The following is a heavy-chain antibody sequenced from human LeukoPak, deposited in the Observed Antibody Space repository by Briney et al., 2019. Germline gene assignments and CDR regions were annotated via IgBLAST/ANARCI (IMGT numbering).Heavy chain of an antibody. V-gene: IGHV3-20*04. CDR2: INWSGGST. CDR3: ARVVRATDY. CDR1: GFTFDEYV. Sequence: GGSLRLSCAASGFTFDEYVMSWVRQAPGKGLEWVSGINWSGGSTGYADSVKGRFTISRDNAKNSLYLQMNSLRAEDTALYYCARVVRATDYWGQGTLVTVSS. D-gene: IGHD1-26*01. J-gene: IGHJ4*02.